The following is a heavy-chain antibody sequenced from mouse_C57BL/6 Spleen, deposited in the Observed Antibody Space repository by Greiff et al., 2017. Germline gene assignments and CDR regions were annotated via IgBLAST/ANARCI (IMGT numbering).Heavy chain of an antibody. CDR1: GFTFSDYG. V-gene: IGHV5-15*01. D-gene: IGHD1-1*01. Sequence: EVQLVASGGGLVQPGGSLKLSCAASGFTFSDYGMAWVRQAPRKGPEWVAFISNLAYSIYYADTVTGRFTISRENAKNTLYLEMSSLRSEDTAMYYCARRSTVEAMDYWGQGTSVTVSS. CDR2: ISNLAYSI. CDR3: ARRSTVEAMDY. J-gene: IGHJ4*01.